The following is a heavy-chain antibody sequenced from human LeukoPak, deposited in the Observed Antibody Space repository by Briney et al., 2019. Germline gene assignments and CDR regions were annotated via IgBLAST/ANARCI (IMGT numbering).Heavy chain of an antibody. J-gene: IGHJ4*02. CDR1: GFTFSGYW. D-gene: IGHD6-13*01. Sequence: GGSLRLSCAASGFTFSGYWMSWVRQAPGKGLEWVANIKPDGSEKFSVDSVKGRFTISRDNAKNSLYLQMNSLRAEDTAVYYCASSPYSSSWFDYWGQGTLVTVSS. CDR2: IKPDGSEK. V-gene: IGHV3-7*01. CDR3: ASSPYSSSWFDY.